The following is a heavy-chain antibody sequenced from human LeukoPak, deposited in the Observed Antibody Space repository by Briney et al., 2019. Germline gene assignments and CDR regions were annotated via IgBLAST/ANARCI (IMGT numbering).Heavy chain of an antibody. CDR3: ARGGLGNHKFFDI. V-gene: IGHV4-39*01. Sequence: SETLSLTCTVSGGSISTNVYYWGWIRQPPGKGLEWIGSIYYSGNTYYNPSLKSRVTISVDTSKNQFSLQLNSVTAADTAVYYCARGGLGNHKFFDIWGQGTMVTVSS. J-gene: IGHJ3*02. D-gene: IGHD1-14*01. CDR2: IYYSGNT. CDR1: GGSISTNVYY.